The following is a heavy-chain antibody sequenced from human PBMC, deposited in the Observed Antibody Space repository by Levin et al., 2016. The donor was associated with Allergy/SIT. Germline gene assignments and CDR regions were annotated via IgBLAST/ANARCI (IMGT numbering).Heavy chain of an antibody. CDR1: GFTFSSHW. CDR2: IKEDGSET. Sequence: GGSLRLSCAASGFTFSSHWMTWVRQAPMRGLEWVARIKEDGSETNYVDSVRGRFTISRDNDKNSLYLQMNSLRAEDTAVYYCARGGYTYGLWGQGTLVTVSS. J-gene: IGHJ4*02. V-gene: IGHV3-7*03. D-gene: IGHD5-18*01. CDR3: ARGGYTYGL.